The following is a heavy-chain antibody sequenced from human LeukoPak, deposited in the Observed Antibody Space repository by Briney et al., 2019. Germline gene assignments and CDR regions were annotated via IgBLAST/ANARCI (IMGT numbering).Heavy chain of an antibody. CDR3: ARDIRYYYDSSGYYSEIQAFYFDY. CDR1: GYTFTSYG. V-gene: IGHV1-18*01. CDR2: ISAYNGNT. Sequence: PLASVKVSCKASGYTFTSYGISWVRQAPGQGLEWMGWISAYNGNTNYAQKLQGRVTMTTDTSTSTAYMELRSLRSDDTAVYYCARDIRYYYDSSGYYSEIQAFYFDYWGQGTLVTVSS. J-gene: IGHJ4*02. D-gene: IGHD3-22*01.